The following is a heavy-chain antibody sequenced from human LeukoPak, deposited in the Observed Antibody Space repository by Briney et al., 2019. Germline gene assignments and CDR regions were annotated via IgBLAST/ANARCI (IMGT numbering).Heavy chain of an antibody. CDR2: IYYSGST. Sequence: SETLSLTCTVSGGSISSSSYYWGWIRQPPGKGLEWIGSIYYSGSTYYNLSLKSRVTISVDTSKNQFSLKLSSVTAADTAVYYCARDAVGSLAAPDGYFQHWGQGTLVTVSS. CDR1: GGSISSSSYY. D-gene: IGHD6-6*01. CDR3: ARDAVGSLAAPDGYFQH. V-gene: IGHV4-39*07. J-gene: IGHJ1*01.